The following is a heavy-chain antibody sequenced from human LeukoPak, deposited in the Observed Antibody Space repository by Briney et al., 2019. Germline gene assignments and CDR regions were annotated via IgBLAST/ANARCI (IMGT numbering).Heavy chain of an antibody. Sequence: ASVKVSCKASGYTFTSYAMHWARQAPGQRLEWMGWINAGNGNTKYSQKFQGRVTITRDTSASTAYMELSSLRSEDTAVYYCARPYYYGYWYFDLWGRGTLVTVSS. D-gene: IGHD3-10*01. CDR3: ARPYYYGYWYFDL. CDR1: GYTFTSYA. CDR2: INAGNGNT. V-gene: IGHV1-3*01. J-gene: IGHJ2*01.